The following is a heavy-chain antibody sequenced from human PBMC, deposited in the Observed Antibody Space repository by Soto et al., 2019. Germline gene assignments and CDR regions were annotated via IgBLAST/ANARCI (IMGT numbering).Heavy chain of an antibody. CDR3: ARGPMYYYGSGSFPLTYYFDY. Sequence: SVKVSCKASGGTFSSYAISWVRQAPGQGLEWMGGIIPIFGTANYAQKFQGRVTITADKSTSTAYMELSSLRSEDTAVYYCARGPMYYYGSGSFPLTYYFDYWGQGTLVTVSS. CDR2: IIPIFGTA. CDR1: GGTFSSYA. D-gene: IGHD3-10*01. V-gene: IGHV1-69*06. J-gene: IGHJ4*02.